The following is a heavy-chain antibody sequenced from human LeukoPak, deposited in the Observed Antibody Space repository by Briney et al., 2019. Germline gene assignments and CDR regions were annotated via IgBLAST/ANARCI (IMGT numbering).Heavy chain of an antibody. CDR3: ARELGSYEGGYYGMDV. J-gene: IGHJ6*02. Sequence: GGSLRLSCAASGFTFSSHWMHWVRQAPGKGLEWVANINEDGSEKNYVESLKGRFTISRGNAKNSLYLQMNSLRAEDTALYYCARELGSYEGGYYGMDVWGQGTTVTVSS. CDR2: INEDGSEK. D-gene: IGHD1-26*01. V-gene: IGHV3-7*01. CDR1: GFTFSSHW.